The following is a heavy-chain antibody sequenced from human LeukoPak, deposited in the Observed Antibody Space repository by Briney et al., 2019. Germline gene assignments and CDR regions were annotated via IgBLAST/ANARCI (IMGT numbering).Heavy chain of an antibody. V-gene: IGHV3-7*05. J-gene: IGHJ4*02. CDR1: GFTFSNYW. CDR3: ARDNWPFDY. CDR2: IKEDGSEK. Sequence: GGSLRLSCAASGFTFSNYWMTWVRQAPGKGLEWVANIKEDGSEKYYVDSVKGRSTISRDNAKNSLYLQMNSLRAEDTAVYYCARDNWPFDYWGQGTLITVSS.